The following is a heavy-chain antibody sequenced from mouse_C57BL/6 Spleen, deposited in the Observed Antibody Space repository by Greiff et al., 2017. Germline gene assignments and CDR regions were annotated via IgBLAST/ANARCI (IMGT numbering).Heavy chain of an antibody. V-gene: IGHV14-2*01. J-gene: IGHJ3*01. D-gene: IGHD2-5*01. CDR1: GFNIKDYY. CDR2: IDPEDGEH. CDR3: ARKAVVSNYGRAFAY. Sequence: EVQGVESGAELVKPGASVKLSCTASGFNIKDYYMHWVKQRTEQGLAWLGWIDPEDGEHKYAPKFQGKATITADTSSNTAYLQLSSRTSEDTAIYYCARKAVVSNYGRAFAYWGKGTLVTGSA.